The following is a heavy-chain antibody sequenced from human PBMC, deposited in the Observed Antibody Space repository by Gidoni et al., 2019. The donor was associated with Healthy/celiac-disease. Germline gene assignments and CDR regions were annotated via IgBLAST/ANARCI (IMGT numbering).Heavy chain of an antibody. V-gene: IGHV4-39*01. D-gene: IGHD3-10*01. Sequence: QLQLQESGPGLVKPSETLSLTCTVSGGSISSSSYYWGWIRQPPGKGLEWIGSIYYSGSTYYNPSLKSRVTISVDTSKNQFSLKLSSVTAADTAVYYCARRGYYYGSGSYPTPYFDYWGQGTLVTVSS. CDR2: IYYSGST. CDR3: ARRGYYYGSGSYPTPYFDY. CDR1: GGSISSSSYY. J-gene: IGHJ4*02.